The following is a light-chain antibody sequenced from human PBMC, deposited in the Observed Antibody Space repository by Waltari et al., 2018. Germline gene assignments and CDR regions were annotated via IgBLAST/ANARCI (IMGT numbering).Light chain of an antibody. J-gene: IGKJ4*01. Sequence: DIVMTQSPGSLVVSLGERATINCKSGQDILYNSNNKNYLAWYQHKPGQSPKLLFYWASTRASGVPDRVSGSWSGTDFTLTISRVQAEDVAIYYCQQYYKTPSFGGGTKVE. CDR3: QQYYKTPS. V-gene: IGKV4-1*01. CDR2: WAS. CDR1: QDILYNSNNKNY.